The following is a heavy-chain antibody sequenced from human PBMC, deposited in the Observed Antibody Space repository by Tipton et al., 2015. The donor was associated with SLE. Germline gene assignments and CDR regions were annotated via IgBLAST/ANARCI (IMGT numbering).Heavy chain of an antibody. CDR2: IYHTGST. D-gene: IGHD5-12*01. Sequence: TLSLTCAVFGDSISSGYSWAWIRQPPGKELEWIGSIYHTGSTYHNPSLKSRVTISIDTSKNQFSLKLSSVTAADTAVYYCARDYSGYADIDVWGKGTTVTVSS. J-gene: IGHJ6*03. CDR3: ARDYSGYADIDV. V-gene: IGHV4-38-2*02. CDR1: GDSISSGYS.